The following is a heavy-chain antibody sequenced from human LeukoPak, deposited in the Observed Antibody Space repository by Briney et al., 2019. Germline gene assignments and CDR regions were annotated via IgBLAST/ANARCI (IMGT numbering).Heavy chain of an antibody. V-gene: IGHV4-4*07. D-gene: IGHD3-22*01. CDR1: GGSIRSYY. CDR3: ARLVDSSGYYGGYYYYGMDV. J-gene: IGHJ6*02. CDR2: IYTSGST. Sequence: PSETLSLTCTVSGGSIRSYYWSWIRQPAGKGLEWIGRIYTSGSTNYNPSLKSRVTMSVDTSKNQFSLKLSSVTAADTAVYYRARLVDSSGYYGGYYYYGMDVWGQGTTVTVSS.